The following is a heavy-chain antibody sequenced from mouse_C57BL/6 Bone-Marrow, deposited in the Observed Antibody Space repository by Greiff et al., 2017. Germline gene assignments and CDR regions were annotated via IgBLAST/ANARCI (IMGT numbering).Heavy chain of an antibody. CDR1: GYTFTSYW. D-gene: IGHD6-1*01. CDR2: IDPSDSYT. J-gene: IGHJ2*01. V-gene: IGHV1-59*01. CDR3: ARSLCYFAY. Sequence: QVQLQQPGAELVRPGTSVKLSCKASGYTFTSYWMHWVKQRPGQGLEWIGVIDPSDSYTNYNQKFKGKATLTVDKSSSTAYMQLSSLTSEDSAVYYCARSLCYFAYWGQGTTLTVSS.